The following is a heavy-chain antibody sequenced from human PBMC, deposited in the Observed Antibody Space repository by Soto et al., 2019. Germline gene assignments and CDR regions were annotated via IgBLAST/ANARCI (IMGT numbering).Heavy chain of an antibody. CDR1: GDSIISGDYY. CDR2: IYYSGDT. Sequence: PSETLSLTCTVSGDSIISGDYYWSWIRQTPGKGLEWIGYIYYSGDTNYNPSLKSRVIISVDTSKNQFSLKLSSVTAADTAVYYCARTSYDSSGTAADPWGQGTLVTVSS. J-gene: IGHJ5*02. V-gene: IGHV4-30-4*01. D-gene: IGHD3-22*01. CDR3: ARTSYDSSGTAADP.